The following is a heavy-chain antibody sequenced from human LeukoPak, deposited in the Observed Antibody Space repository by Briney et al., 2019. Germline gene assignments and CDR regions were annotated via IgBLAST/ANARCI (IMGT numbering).Heavy chain of an antibody. Sequence: GASVKVSCKASGYTFTSYGISWVRQAPGQGLEWMGWIGAYNGNTNYAQKLQGRVTMTTDTSTSTAYMELRSLRSDDTAVYYCAQSYYYDSSGSFDYWGQGTLVTVSS. CDR3: AQSYYYDSSGSFDY. CDR1: GYTFTSYG. CDR2: IGAYNGNT. J-gene: IGHJ4*02. D-gene: IGHD3-22*01. V-gene: IGHV1-18*01.